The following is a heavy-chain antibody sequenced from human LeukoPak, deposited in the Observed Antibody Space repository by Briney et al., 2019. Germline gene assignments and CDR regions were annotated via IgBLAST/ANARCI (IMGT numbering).Heavy chain of an antibody. D-gene: IGHD5-24*01. Sequence: GGSLRLSCTASGFTFTNYAINWVRQGPGKGLEWVALVSYDVTKTFYADSVKGRFTISRDNSKNTVYLQMDGLRVDDTAVYYCAKDDAYLQYDDWGQGPLVTVSS. J-gene: IGHJ4*02. CDR1: GFTFTNYA. V-gene: IGHV3-30*04. CDR2: VSYDVTKT. CDR3: AKDDAYLQYDD.